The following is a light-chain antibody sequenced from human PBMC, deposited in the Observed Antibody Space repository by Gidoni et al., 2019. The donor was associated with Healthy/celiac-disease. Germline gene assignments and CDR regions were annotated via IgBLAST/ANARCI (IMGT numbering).Light chain of an antibody. CDR3: QAWDSSIVV. Sequence: SSELTPPTSVSVSQGQTASITCSGDKLGDKYACWYQQKPGQSPVLVIYQDSKRPSGIPERFSGSNSGNTATLTISGTQAMDEADYYCQAWDSSIVVFGGGTKLTVL. CDR2: QDS. V-gene: IGLV3-1*01. CDR1: KLGDKY. J-gene: IGLJ2*01.